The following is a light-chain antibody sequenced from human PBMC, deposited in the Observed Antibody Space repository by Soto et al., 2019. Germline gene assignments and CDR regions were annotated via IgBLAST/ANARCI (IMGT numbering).Light chain of an antibody. CDR2: GAS. V-gene: IGKV3-20*01. CDR1: QSVSSSY. J-gene: IGKJ1*01. CDR3: QQYVHSPPSCT. Sequence: ETVLTQSPGTLSLSPGEGATLSCRASQSVSSSYLAWYQQKPGQTPRLLIYGASNRATGIPDRFSGSGSGTDFTLSISRLEPEDFAVYYGQQYVHSPPSCTFGQGTKVEIK.